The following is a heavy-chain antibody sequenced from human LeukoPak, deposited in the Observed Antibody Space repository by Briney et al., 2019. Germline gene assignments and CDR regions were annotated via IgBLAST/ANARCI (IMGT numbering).Heavy chain of an antibody. J-gene: IGHJ4*02. Sequence: GGSLRLSCAASGFTLSSHWMHWVRQAPGKGLVWVSRINRDGSSTTYAESAKGRFTISRDNAKNTLYLQMNSLRVEDTAVYYCARDTSGRLFDYWGQGTLVTVSS. CDR2: INRDGSST. D-gene: IGHD5-12*01. V-gene: IGHV3-74*01. CDR1: GFTLSSHW. CDR3: ARDTSGRLFDY.